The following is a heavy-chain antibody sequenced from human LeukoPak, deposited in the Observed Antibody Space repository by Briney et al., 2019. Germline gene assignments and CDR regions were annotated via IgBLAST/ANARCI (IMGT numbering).Heavy chain of an antibody. CDR1: GGTFSSYA. J-gene: IGHJ4*02. CDR2: IIPIFGTA. Sequence: SVKVSCKASGGTFSSYAISWVRQAPGQGLEWMGGIIPIFGTANYAQKFQGRVTITADESTSTAYMELSSLRSEDTAVYYCASKIAAAGKPIDYWGQGTLVTVSS. CDR3: ASKIAAAGKPIDY. D-gene: IGHD6-13*01. V-gene: IGHV1-69*13.